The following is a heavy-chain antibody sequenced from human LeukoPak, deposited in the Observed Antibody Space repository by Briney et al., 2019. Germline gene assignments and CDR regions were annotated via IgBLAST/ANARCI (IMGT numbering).Heavy chain of an antibody. CDR2: INPNSGGT. D-gene: IGHD5-24*01. Sequence: ASVKVSCKXSGYTFTGDYMHWVRQAPGQGLEWMGWINPNSGGTNYSQKFQGRVTMTRDTSISTAYMELSRLRSDDTAVYYCARMATAYDAFDIWGQGTMVTVSS. J-gene: IGHJ3*02. CDR3: ARMATAYDAFDI. V-gene: IGHV1-2*02. CDR1: GYTFTGDY.